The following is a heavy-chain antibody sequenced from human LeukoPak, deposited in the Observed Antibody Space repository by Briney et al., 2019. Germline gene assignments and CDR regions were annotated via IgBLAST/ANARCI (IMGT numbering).Heavy chain of an antibody. CDR1: GGTFSSYA. D-gene: IGHD6-19*01. V-gene: IGHV1-69*04. CDR3: AREVVAVAGKDPVPFDY. Sequence: GASVKVSCKASGGTFSSYAISWVRQAPGQGLEWMGRIIPILGIANSAQKFQGRVTITADKSTSTAYMELSSLRSEDTAVYYCAREVVAVAGKDPVPFDYWGQGTLVSVSS. J-gene: IGHJ4*02. CDR2: IIPILGIA.